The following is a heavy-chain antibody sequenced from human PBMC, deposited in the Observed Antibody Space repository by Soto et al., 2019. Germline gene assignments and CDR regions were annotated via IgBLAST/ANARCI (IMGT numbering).Heavy chain of an antibody. D-gene: IGHD6-19*01. CDR3: ARARGSSGRYNWFDP. J-gene: IGHJ5*02. Sequence: SETLSLTCTVSGGSISSYYWIWIRQPAGKGLEWIGRIYTSGSTNYNPSLKSRVTMSVDTSKNQFSLKLSSVTAADTAVYYCARARGSSGRYNWFDPWGQGTLVTVSS. CDR1: GGSISSYY. V-gene: IGHV4-4*07. CDR2: IYTSGST.